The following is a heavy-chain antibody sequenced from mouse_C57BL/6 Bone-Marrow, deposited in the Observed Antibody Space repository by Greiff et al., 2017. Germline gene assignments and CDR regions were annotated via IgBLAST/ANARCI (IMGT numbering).Heavy chain of an antibody. CDR3: ASGPFYDGSSDGYFDV. D-gene: IGHD1-1*01. CDR2: IDPSDSDT. CDR1: GYNFTSYW. Sequence: QVQLQQSGAELVRPGSSVKMSCKASGYNFTSYWMHWVKQRPIQGLEWIGNIDPSDSDTPYNQQFKDKATLPVDKSSSTAYMQLSSLTSEDSAVYCCASGPFYDGSSDGYFDVWGTGTTVTVAS. J-gene: IGHJ1*03. V-gene: IGHV1-52*01.